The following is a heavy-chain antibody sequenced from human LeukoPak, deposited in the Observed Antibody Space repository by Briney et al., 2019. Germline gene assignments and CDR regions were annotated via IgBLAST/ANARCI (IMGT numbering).Heavy chain of an antibody. CDR3: PKWVFSDSVGPTFHP. Sequence: GGSLRLSCEASGFTFSNYAMSWVRQAPGKGLEWVSTVIASARRTYYADSVQGRFTISRDNSNNTLFLQVNSLRADDTAVYHCPKWVFSDSVGPTFHPWAQGPLVTVSS. J-gene: IGHJ5*02. CDR1: GFTFSNYA. CDR2: VIASARRT. D-gene: IGHD3-22*01. V-gene: IGHV3-23*01.